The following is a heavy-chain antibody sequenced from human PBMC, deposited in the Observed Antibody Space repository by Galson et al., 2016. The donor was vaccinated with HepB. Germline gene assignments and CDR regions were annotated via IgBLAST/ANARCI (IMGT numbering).Heavy chain of an antibody. CDR1: GGTFSSHT. CDR3: ARVGAYVWGTYRSPRAFDI. CDR2: IIPISRTV. V-gene: IGHV1-69*13. J-gene: IGHJ3*02. Sequence: SVKVSCKASGGTFSSHTISWVRQAPGQGLEWMGGIIPISRTVKYAQTFQGRVTITADESTNTAYMELSSLRSEDTALYYCARVGAYVWGTYRSPRAFDIWGQGTMVTVS. D-gene: IGHD3-16*02.